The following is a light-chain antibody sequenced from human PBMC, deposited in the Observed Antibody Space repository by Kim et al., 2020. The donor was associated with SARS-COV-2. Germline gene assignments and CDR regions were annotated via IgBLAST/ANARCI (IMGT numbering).Light chain of an antibody. Sequence: SPGERATLSCRANQSVSRNYLAWYQQKPGQAPRLLIYGASSRATGIPGRFSGSGSGTDFTLTISSLEPEDFAVYYCQQYGSSLRTFGQGTKVDIK. CDR2: GAS. J-gene: IGKJ1*01. CDR3: QQYGSSLRT. V-gene: IGKV3-20*01. CDR1: QSVSRNY.